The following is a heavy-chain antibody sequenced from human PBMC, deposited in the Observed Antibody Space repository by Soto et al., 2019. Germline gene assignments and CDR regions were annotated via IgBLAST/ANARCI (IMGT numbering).Heavy chain of an antibody. V-gene: IGHV3-15*07. D-gene: IGHD5-18*01. CDR1: GFSVTDAW. CDR3: TRPAPDTPMVTSYYYFAMDV. J-gene: IGHJ6*02. Sequence: DVQLLESGGGLVEPGGSLRLSCAVSGFSVTDAWMNWVRQVPGKGLAWAGRIKSKFDGGSTDYAAPVKGRFAIAKDDSKNTLYLHMNSLKTEDTAVYYCTRPAPDTPMVTSYYYFAMDVWGPGTTVSVSS. CDR2: IKSKFDGGST.